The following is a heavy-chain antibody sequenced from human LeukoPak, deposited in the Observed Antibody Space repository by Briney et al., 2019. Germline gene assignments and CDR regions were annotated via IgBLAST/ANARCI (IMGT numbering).Heavy chain of an antibody. Sequence: SQTLSLTCAVSGGSISSGGYSWSWIRQPPGKGLEWIGYIYHSGSTYYNPSLKSRVTISVDRSKNQFSLKLSSVTAADTAVYYCARDTYDFWSGSTYGMDVWGRGTTVTVSS. V-gene: IGHV4-30-2*01. J-gene: IGHJ6*02. CDR3: ARDTYDFWSGSTYGMDV. CDR1: GGSISSGGYS. CDR2: IYHSGST. D-gene: IGHD3-3*01.